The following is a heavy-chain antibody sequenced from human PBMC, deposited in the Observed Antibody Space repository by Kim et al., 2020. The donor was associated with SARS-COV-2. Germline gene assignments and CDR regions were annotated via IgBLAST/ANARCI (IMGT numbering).Heavy chain of an antibody. CDR2: IYHSGST. D-gene: IGHD3-22*01. J-gene: IGHJ4*02. V-gene: IGHV4-38-2*02. Sequence: SETLSLTCTVSGYSISSGYYWGWIRQPPGKGLEWIGSIYHSGSTYYNPSLKSRVTISVDTSKNQFSLKLSSVTATDTAVYYCARETRIVVVTYFDYWGQGTLVTVSS. CDR1: GYSISSGYY. CDR3: ARETRIVVVTYFDY.